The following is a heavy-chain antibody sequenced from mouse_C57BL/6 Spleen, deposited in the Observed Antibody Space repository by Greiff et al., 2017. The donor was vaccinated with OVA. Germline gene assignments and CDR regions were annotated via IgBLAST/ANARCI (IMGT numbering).Heavy chain of an antibody. D-gene: IGHD1-1*01. CDR3: ARDGVSSYYFDF. J-gene: IGHJ1*03. Sequence: EVQLQESGPGLVKPSQSLSLTCSVTGYSITSGYYWNWIRQFPGNKLEWMGYISYDGSNNYNPSLKNRISITRDTSKNQFFLKLNSVTTEDTATYYCARDGVSSYYFDFWGTGTTVTVSS. CDR1: GYSITSGYY. CDR2: ISYDGSN. V-gene: IGHV3-6*01.